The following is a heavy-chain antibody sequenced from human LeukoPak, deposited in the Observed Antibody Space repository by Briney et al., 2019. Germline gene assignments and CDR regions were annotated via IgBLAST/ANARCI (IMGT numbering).Heavy chain of an antibody. Sequence: GGSLRPSCAASGFTFSSSWTRWVRQPPGKGLVWVARINSDGSSTNYADSVKGRFTISRDNAKNTLYLRMNSLRAEDTAVYYSATFSERENYHYTANLWGQGTLVIVS. CDR3: ATFSERENYHYTANL. V-gene: IGHV3-74*01. CDR1: GFTFSSSW. J-gene: IGHJ4*02. CDR2: INSDGSST. D-gene: IGHD3-16*02.